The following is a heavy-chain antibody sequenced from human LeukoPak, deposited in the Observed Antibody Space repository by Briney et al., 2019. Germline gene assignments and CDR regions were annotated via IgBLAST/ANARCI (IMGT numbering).Heavy chain of an antibody. CDR1: GYTFTDYY. CDR3: ARANFLYCSSSTCLFDY. CDR2: INPNDGDT. J-gene: IGHJ4*02. V-gene: IGHV1-2*02. Sequence: ASVKVSCKASGYTFTDYYMHWVRQAPGQGFEWMGWINPNDGDTNYAQKFEGRVTMTRDTSISTAHMEVSRLRSDDTAVYYCARANFLYCSSSTCLFDYWGQGTLVTVSS. D-gene: IGHD2-2*01.